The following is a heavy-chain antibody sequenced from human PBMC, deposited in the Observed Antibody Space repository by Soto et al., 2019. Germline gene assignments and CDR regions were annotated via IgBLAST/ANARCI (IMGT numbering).Heavy chain of an antibody. CDR1: GFTFSSYG. Sequence: GGSLRLSCAASGFTFSSYGMHWVRQAPGKGLEWVAVISYDGSNKYYADSVKGRFTISRENSKNTLYLQMNSLRAEDTAVYYCAKDQGNPAKIIAAAGMHFDYWGQGTLVTVSS. CDR2: ISYDGSNK. J-gene: IGHJ4*02. D-gene: IGHD6-13*01. V-gene: IGHV3-30*18. CDR3: AKDQGNPAKIIAAAGMHFDY.